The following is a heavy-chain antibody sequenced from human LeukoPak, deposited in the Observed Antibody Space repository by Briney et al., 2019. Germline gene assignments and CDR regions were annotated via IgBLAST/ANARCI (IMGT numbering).Heavy chain of an antibody. CDR2: ISGSGGST. CDR3: ARLWAHSSGWYSPYFDY. D-gene: IGHD6-19*01. V-gene: IGHV3-23*01. CDR1: GFTFSSYA. Sequence: KPGGSLRLSCAASGFTFSSYAMSWVRQAPGKGLEWVSAISGSGGSTYYADSVKGRFTISRDNSKNTLYLQMNSLRAEDTAVYYCARLWAHSSGWYSPYFDYWGQGTLVTVSS. J-gene: IGHJ4*02.